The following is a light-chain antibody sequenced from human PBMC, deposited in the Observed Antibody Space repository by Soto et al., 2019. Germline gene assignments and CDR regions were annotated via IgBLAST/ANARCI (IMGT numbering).Light chain of an antibody. CDR3: QQYGSSPWT. V-gene: IGKV3-20*01. CDR1: QSIRSNY. J-gene: IGKJ1*01. CDR2: GAS. Sequence: ETVLTQSPGTLSLSPGESATLSCRASQSIRSNYLAWYRQTPGQAPRLLTYGASNRATGIPDRFSGSGSGTDFTLIISRLEPEDFALYYCQQYGSSPWTFGQGTKVEIK.